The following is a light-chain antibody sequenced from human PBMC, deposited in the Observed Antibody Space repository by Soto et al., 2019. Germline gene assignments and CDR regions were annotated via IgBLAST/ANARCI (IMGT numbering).Light chain of an antibody. J-gene: IGKJ1*01. CDR2: GAS. CDR1: QSVSSNY. CDR3: QQYGSSPTWT. Sequence: SVFTQSPGTLSLSPGERATLSCRASQSVSSNYLAWYQQKPGQAPRLLIYGASTRASGIPDRFSGSGSGTDFTLTISRLXPEDSAVYYCQQYGSSPTWTFGQGTKVDIK. V-gene: IGKV3-20*01.